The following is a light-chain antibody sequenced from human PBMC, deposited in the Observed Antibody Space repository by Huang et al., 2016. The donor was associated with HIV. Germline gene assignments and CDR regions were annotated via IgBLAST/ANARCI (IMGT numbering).Light chain of an antibody. CDR2: FGS. Sequence: DIVMTQSPLSLPVTPGEPASISCRSSQRILHSNGYKYLDWYLQKPGQSPQLLIYFGSNRASGVPDRVSGSGSGTDFTLKISRVEAEDVGVYYCMQALQTTWTFGQGTKVEIK. J-gene: IGKJ1*01. CDR1: QRILHSNGYKY. CDR3: MQALQTTWT. V-gene: IGKV2-28*01.